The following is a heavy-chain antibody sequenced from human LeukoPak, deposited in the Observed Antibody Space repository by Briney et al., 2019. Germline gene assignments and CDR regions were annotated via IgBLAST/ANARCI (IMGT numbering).Heavy chain of an antibody. V-gene: IGHV3-23*01. CDR3: AKDLGYDYVWGGVNLYDY. CDR1: GFTFSSFG. D-gene: IGHD3-16*01. J-gene: IGHJ4*02. CDR2: ISGRGGKT. Sequence: GGSLRLSCEASGFTFSSFGMSWVRQAPGKGLEWVSVISGRGGKTDSADSVKGRFTISRDNTNNTLYLQMNSLRVEDTAVYYCAKDLGYDYVWGGVNLYDYWGQGILVTVSS.